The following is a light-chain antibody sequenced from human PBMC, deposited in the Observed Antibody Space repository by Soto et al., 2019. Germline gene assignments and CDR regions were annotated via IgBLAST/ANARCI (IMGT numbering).Light chain of an antibody. CDR1: SSNIGAGYD. J-gene: IGLJ1*01. Sequence: QSPLTQLHSASGATGQRVTISCTGSSSNIGAGYDVHWYQQLPGTAPKLLIYRNTNRPSGVPDRFSGSKSGTSASLAITGLQAEDEADYYCQSCDSSLSGSGVFGTGTKVTV. CDR2: RNT. V-gene: IGLV1-40*01. CDR3: QSCDSSLSGSGV.